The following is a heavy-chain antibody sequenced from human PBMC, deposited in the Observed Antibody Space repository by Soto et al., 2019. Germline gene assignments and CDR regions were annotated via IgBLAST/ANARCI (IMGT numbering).Heavy chain of an antibody. Sequence: ASVKVSCKASGYTFTRYAMHWVRQAPGQRLEWMGWINAGNGNTKYSQKFQGRVTITRDTSASTAYMELSSLRSEDTAVYYCARDPSTRGGDYLFDYWGQGTLVTVSS. CDR2: INAGNGNT. V-gene: IGHV1-3*01. J-gene: IGHJ4*02. CDR3: ARDPSTRGGDYLFDY. CDR1: GYTFTRYA. D-gene: IGHD4-17*01.